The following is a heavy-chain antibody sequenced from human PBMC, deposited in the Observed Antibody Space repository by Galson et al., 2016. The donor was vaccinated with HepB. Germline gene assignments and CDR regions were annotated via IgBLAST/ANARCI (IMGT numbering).Heavy chain of an antibody. CDR3: AKDADWGDVGDFDD. CDR1: GFSVSRTY. Sequence: SLRLSCAVSGFSVSRTYMNWVRQAPGKGLEWVSSLYNDGSTHYGDSVKGRFTISRDNSRNTLYLHMNSLRTEETAIYYCAKDADWGDVGDFDDWGQGTPVIVSS. D-gene: IGHD1-26*01. CDR2: LYNDGST. V-gene: IGHV3-53*01. J-gene: IGHJ4*02.